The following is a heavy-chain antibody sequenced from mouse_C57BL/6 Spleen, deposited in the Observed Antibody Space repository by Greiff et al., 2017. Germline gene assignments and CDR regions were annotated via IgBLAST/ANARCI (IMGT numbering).Heavy chain of an antibody. D-gene: IGHD1-1*01. CDR2: IWLDDDK. CDR3: ARLPTVVAYCFAMDY. J-gene: IGHJ4*01. CDR1: GFSLSTFGMG. V-gene: IGHV8-8*01. Sequence: ESGPGILQPSQTLSLTCSFSGFSLSTFGMGVGWIRQPSGKGLEWLAHIWLDDDKYYNPALKSRLTISKDTTKNQVFLQHANVDTADTATYYGARLPTVVAYCFAMDYWGQGASVTVSS.